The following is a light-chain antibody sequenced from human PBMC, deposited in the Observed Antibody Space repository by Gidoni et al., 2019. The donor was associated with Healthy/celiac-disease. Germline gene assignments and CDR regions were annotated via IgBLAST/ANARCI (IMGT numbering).Light chain of an antibody. CDR3: QAWDSSTAHVV. CDR2: QDS. Sequence: SYALTPPPSLSVSPGQTASITCSGDKLGDTYACWYQQKPGQSPVLVIDQDSKRPSGIPERFSGSNSGNTATLTISGTQAMDEADYYCQAWDSSTAHVVFGGGTKLTV. J-gene: IGLJ2*01. CDR1: KLGDTY. V-gene: IGLV3-1*01.